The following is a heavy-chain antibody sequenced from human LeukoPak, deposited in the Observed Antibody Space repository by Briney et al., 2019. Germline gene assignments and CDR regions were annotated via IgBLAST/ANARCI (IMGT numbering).Heavy chain of an antibody. Sequence: ASVKVSCKASGYTFTGYYMHWVRQAPGQGLEWMGRINPNSGGTNYAQKFQGRVTMARDTSISTAYMELSRLRSDDTAVYYCAREGGYSYGNLDYWGQGTLVTVSS. CDR3: AREGGYSYGNLDY. J-gene: IGHJ4*02. D-gene: IGHD5-18*01. CDR2: INPNSGGT. CDR1: GYTFTGYY. V-gene: IGHV1-2*06.